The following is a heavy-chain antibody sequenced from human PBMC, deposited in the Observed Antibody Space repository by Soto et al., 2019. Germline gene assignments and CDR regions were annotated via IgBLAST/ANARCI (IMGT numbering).Heavy chain of an antibody. CDR3: ARLTFFSRGSYSHFDY. Sequence: SETLSLTCTVSGGSIIGYYWAWIRQPPGKGLEWIGYITYGGSTNYSPSLKSRVTISVDTSKNQFSLKLSSVTAADTAVYYCARLTFFSRGSYSHFDYWGQGMLVTVSS. D-gene: IGHD1-26*01. CDR1: GGSIIGYY. V-gene: IGHV4-59*01. J-gene: IGHJ4*02. CDR2: ITYGGST.